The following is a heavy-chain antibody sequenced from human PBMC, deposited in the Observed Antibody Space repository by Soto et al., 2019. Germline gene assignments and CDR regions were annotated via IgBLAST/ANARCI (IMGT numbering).Heavy chain of an antibody. CDR1: GGSISSGDYY. V-gene: IGHV4-30-4*01. CDR2: IYDSGST. J-gene: IGHJ4*02. D-gene: IGHD1-1*01. Sequence: QVQLQESGPGLVKPSQTLSLTCTIAGGSISSGDYYWSWIRQPPGKGLEWIGHIYDSGSTYNNPSLHGRVTISIDPSENQFSLNLRSVTAADTAVYYCARGLSGDKVDSWGQGTLVTVSS. CDR3: ARGLSGDKVDS.